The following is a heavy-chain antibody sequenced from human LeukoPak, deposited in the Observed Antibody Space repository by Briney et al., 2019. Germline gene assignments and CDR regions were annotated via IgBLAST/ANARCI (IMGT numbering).Heavy chain of an antibody. CDR1: GGSISSYY. V-gene: IGHV4-4*09. J-gene: IGHJ5*02. Sequence: SETLSLTCTVSGGSISSYYWSWIRQPPGKGLEWIGYIHTSGSTNYNPSLKSRVTISVDTSKNQFSLKLSSVTAADTAVYYCARHLGYCSGGSCALHWFDPWGQGTLVTVSS. CDR3: ARHLGYCSGGSCALHWFDP. CDR2: IHTSGST. D-gene: IGHD2-15*01.